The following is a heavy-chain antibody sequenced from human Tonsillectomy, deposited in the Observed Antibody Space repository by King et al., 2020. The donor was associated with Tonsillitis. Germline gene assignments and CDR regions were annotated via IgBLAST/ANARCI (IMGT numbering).Heavy chain of an antibody. CDR2: IKQDGSEK. J-gene: IGHJ4*02. V-gene: IGHV3-7*03. Sequence: VQLVESGGGLVQPGGSLRLSCAASGFTFTNYWMSWVRQAPGRGLEWVASIKQDGSEKDYVDSVKGRFTISRDNAKNSLYLQMNSLRADDTAVYYCARDGEIEMGTIYYFDYWGQGTLVTVSS. D-gene: IGHD5-24*01. CDR1: GFTFTNYW. CDR3: ARDGEIEMGTIYYFDY.